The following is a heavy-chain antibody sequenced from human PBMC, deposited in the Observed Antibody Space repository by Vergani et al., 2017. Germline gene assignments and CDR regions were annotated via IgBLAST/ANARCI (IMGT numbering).Heavy chain of an antibody. CDR3: ARTIGGQRLVEGVGYYYYYMDV. Sequence: VQLQESGPGLVKPSETLSLTCTVSGGSISSYYMSWVRQAPGKGLEWVSVIYSGGSTYYADSVKGSCTISRDNSKNKLYLQMNSLRAEDTAVYYYARTIGGQRLVEGVGYYYYYMDVWGKGTTVTVSS. V-gene: IGHV3-66*01. CDR1: GGSISSYY. J-gene: IGHJ6*03. CDR2: IYSGGST. D-gene: IGHD6-13*01.